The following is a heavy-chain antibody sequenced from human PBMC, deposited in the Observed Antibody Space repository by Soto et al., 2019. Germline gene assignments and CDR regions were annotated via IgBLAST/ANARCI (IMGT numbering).Heavy chain of an antibody. CDR2: TSFDGSDK. CDR3: GRSPPGGYHYYYGMDV. CDR1: GFSFSTYG. Sequence: PGGSLRLSCAASGFSFSTYGMHWVRQAPGKGLEWVAVTSFDGSDKDYADSVTGRFSISRDNSKNTLHLHMNSLRAEDTAVYYCGRSPPGGYHYYYGMDVWGQGTTVTVSS. J-gene: IGHJ6*02. D-gene: IGHD3-22*01. V-gene: IGHV3-30*03.